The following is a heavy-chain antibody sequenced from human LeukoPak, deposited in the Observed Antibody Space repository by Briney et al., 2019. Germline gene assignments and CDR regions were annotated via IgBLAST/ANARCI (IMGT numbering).Heavy chain of an antibody. CDR1: GSTFTGAY. J-gene: IGHJ4*02. Sequence: ASVKVSCKPSGSTFTGAYMHWVRQAPGQGLEWMGWINPNSGETKFAQKFQGRVTMTRDTSISTVYMDLGGLRSDDTAVYYCARVLFNSGYDYWGQGRLVTVSS. CDR3: ARVLFNSGYDY. D-gene: IGHD3-9*01. CDR2: INPNSGET. V-gene: IGHV1-2*02.